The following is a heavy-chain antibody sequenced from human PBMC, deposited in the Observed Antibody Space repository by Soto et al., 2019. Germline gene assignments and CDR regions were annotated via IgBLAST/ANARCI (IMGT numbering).Heavy chain of an antibody. CDR2: ISYDGSHQ. CDR3: AKDPKCCTIGSHFLDNWFDP. D-gene: IGHD2-8*01. CDR1: GFTFSNYG. Sequence: LRHSCAASGFTFSNYGMHWVRQTPGKGLEWVAVISYDGSHQFYTDSVKGRFTISRDNSKNTLYLQMNSLKTEDTAMYYCAKDPKCCTIGSHFLDNWFDPWGQGTLVTVSS. J-gene: IGHJ5*02. V-gene: IGHV3-30*18.